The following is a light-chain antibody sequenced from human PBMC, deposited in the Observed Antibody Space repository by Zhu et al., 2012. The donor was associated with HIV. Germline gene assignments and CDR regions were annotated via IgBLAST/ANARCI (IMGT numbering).Light chain of an antibody. CDR2: DAS. V-gene: IGKV3-11*01. J-gene: IGKJ4*01. CDR3: QQRRDWLGALS. CDR1: QSVGTY. Sequence: EIVLTQSPGTLSLSPGERATLSCRASQSVGTYVAWYQQKPGQAPRLLIYDASFRATGISARFSGSGSGTDFTLTISSLEPEDFAVYYCQQRRDWLGALSFGGGTKVEIK.